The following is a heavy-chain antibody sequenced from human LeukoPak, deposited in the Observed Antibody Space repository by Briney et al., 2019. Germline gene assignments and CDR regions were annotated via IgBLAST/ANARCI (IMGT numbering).Heavy chain of an antibody. CDR1: GFTFSSYG. V-gene: IGHV3-30*18. CDR2: ISYDGSNN. D-gene: IGHD3-9*01. CDR3: TKDPGRGMTGPTGNWFDP. Sequence: GKSLRLSCAASGFTFSSYGMHWVRQAPGKGLEWVAVISYDGSNNYYSDSVKGRFAISRDNSKNTLYLQMNSLRAEDTAVYYCTKDPGRGMTGPTGNWFDPWGQGTLVTVSS. J-gene: IGHJ5*02.